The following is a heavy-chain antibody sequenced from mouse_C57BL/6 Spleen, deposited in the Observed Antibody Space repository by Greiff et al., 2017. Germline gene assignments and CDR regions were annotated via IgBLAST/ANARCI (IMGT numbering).Heavy chain of an antibody. J-gene: IGHJ2*01. D-gene: IGHD2-4*01. Sequence: QVQLQQSGAELVKPGASVKISCKASGYAFSSYWMNWVKQRPGKGLEWIGQIYPGDGDTNYNGKFKGKATLAADKSSSTAYMQLSSLTSEDSAVYFCARRGEDDDEGYWGQGTTLTVSS. V-gene: IGHV1-80*01. CDR2: IYPGDGDT. CDR1: GYAFSSYW. CDR3: ARRGEDDDEGY.